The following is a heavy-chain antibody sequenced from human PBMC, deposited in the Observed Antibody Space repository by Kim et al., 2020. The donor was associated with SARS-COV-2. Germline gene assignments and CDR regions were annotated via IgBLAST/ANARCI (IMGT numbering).Heavy chain of an antibody. D-gene: IGHD3-10*01. CDR2: IYYSGST. CDR1: GGSISSYY. Sequence: SETLSLTCTVSGGSISSYYWSWIRQPPGKGLEWIGYIYYSGSTNYNPSLKSRVTISVDTSKNQFSLKLSSVTAADTAVYYCARHFVPSQIAGTAEKYGSGSYTQAFDIWGQGTMVTVSS. CDR3: ARHFVPSQIAGTAEKYGSGSYTQAFDI. J-gene: IGHJ3*02. V-gene: IGHV4-59*08.